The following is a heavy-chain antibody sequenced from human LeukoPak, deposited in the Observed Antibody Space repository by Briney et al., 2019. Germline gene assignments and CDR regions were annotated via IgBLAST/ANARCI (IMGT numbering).Heavy chain of an antibody. Sequence: ASVKVSCKASGGTFSSDAISWVRQAPAQGPEWMGGIIPIFGTTNYAQKFQGRVTITADESTSTAYMDLSSLRSEDTAVYYCAREDGSGSYYDYWGQGTLVTVSS. V-gene: IGHV1-69*01. CDR2: IIPIFGTT. CDR3: AREDGSGSYYDY. J-gene: IGHJ4*02. CDR1: GGTFSSDA. D-gene: IGHD3-10*01.